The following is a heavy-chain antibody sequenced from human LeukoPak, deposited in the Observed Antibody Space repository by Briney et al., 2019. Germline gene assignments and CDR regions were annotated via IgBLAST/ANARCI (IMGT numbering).Heavy chain of an antibody. V-gene: IGHV1-18*01. J-gene: IGHJ4*02. CDR3: ARDPPHSSGPNSPCFEY. CDR1: GYTFSTYG. CDR2: ISPYNDNT. D-gene: IGHD6-19*01. Sequence: ASVKVSCKASGYTFSTYGISWVRQAPGQGLEWMGWISPYNDNTEYAQKFQGRVTMTTDTSTSTAYMELRSLRSDDTAVYYCARDPPHSSGPNSPCFEYWGQGTLSPSPQ.